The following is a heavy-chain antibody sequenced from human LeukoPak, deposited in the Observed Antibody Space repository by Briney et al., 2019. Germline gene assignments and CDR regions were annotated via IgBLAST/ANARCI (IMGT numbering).Heavy chain of an antibody. D-gene: IGHD5-18*01. CDR1: GFTFSSYA. Sequence: GGSLRLSCAASGFTFSSYAMHWVRQAPGKGLEWVAVISYDGSNKYYADSVKGRFTISRDNSKNTLYLQMNSLRAEDTAVYYCAKEWIQLFDYWGQGTLVTVSS. CDR3: AKEWIQLFDY. J-gene: IGHJ4*02. V-gene: IGHV3-30*04. CDR2: ISYDGSNK.